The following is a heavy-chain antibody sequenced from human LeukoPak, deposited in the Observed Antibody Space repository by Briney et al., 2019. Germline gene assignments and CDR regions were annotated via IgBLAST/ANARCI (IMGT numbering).Heavy chain of an antibody. Sequence: GASLKVSCKVSGDTLSELSMHWVRQAPGKGLEWMGGFDPEGSEAIYAQKFQGRLTMTEDTSTDTAYMDLRSLRSDDTAVYYCTAGGVYSLLDHWGQGTQVTVSS. CDR1: GDTLSELS. D-gene: IGHD5/OR15-5a*01. CDR2: FDPEGSEA. V-gene: IGHV1-24*01. CDR3: TAGGVYSLLDH. J-gene: IGHJ4*02.